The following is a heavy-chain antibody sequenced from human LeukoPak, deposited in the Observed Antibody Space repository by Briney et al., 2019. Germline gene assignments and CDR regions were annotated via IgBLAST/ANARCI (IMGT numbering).Heavy chain of an antibody. Sequence: ASVKVSCTASGYTFTGYYMHWVRQAPGQGLEWMGWINPNSGGTNYAQKFQGRVTMTRDTSISTAYMELSRLRSDDTAVYYCASHGSLTYYYDSSGYYYPYYFDYWGQGTLVTVSS. CDR1: GYTFTGYY. CDR2: INPNSGGT. J-gene: IGHJ4*02. V-gene: IGHV1-2*02. D-gene: IGHD3-22*01. CDR3: ASHGSLTYYYDSSGYYYPYYFDY.